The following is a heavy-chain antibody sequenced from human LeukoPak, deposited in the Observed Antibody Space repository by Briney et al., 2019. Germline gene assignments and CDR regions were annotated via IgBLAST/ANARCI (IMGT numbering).Heavy chain of an antibody. CDR1: GGSFSGYY. D-gene: IGHD3-3*01. CDR3: ARGDFWSGPGSHNWFDP. J-gene: IGHJ5*02. V-gene: IGHV4-34*01. CDR2: INHSGST. Sequence: KPSETLSLTCAVYGGSFSGYYWSWIRQPPGKGLEWIGEINHSGSTNYNPSLKSRVTISVDTSKNQFSLKLSSVTAADTGVYYCARGDFWSGPGSHNWFDPWGQGTLVTVSS.